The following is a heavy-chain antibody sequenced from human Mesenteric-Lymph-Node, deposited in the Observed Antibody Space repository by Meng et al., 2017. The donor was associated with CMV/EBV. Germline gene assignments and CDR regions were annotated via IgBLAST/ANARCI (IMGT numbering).Heavy chain of an antibody. Sequence: QGQLQQWGAGLLKPSETLSLTCAVYGGSFSGYYWSWIRQPPGKGLEWIGEIYHSGSTNYNPSLKSRVTISVDTSKNQFSLKLSSVTAADTAVYYCARHQRWLKSEGGFNYWGQGTLVTVSS. D-gene: IGHD4-23*01. CDR1: GGSFSGYY. J-gene: IGHJ4*02. CDR3: ARHQRWLKSEGGFNY. V-gene: IGHV4-34*01. CDR2: IYHSGST.